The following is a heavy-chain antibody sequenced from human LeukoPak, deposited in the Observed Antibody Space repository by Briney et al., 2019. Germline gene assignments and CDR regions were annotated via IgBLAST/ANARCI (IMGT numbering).Heavy chain of an antibody. D-gene: IGHD3-16*02. Sequence: ASVKVSCKASGNTFTSYGFSWVRQAPGQGLEWMGWISTYNGDTNYAQELQDRVTMTTDTSASTAYMELRSLRSDDTAVYYCARGLGTYPEIPLDYWGQGTLVAVSS. CDR3: ARGLGTYPEIPLDY. CDR1: GNTFTSYG. V-gene: IGHV1-18*01. J-gene: IGHJ4*02. CDR2: ISTYNGDT.